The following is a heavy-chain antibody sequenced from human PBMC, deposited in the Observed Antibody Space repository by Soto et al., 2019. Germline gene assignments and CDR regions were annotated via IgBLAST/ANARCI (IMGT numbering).Heavy chain of an antibody. Sequence: GGSLRLSCASCGFTFSSYSMNWVRQAPGKGLEWVSYISSSSSTIYYADSVKGRFTISRDNAKNSLYLQMNSLRAEDTAVYYCARSGRITIFGVVTKSFDYWGQGTLVTVSS. CDR1: GFTFSSYS. D-gene: IGHD3-3*01. J-gene: IGHJ4*02. CDR2: ISSSSSTI. CDR3: ARSGRITIFGVVTKSFDY. V-gene: IGHV3-48*01.